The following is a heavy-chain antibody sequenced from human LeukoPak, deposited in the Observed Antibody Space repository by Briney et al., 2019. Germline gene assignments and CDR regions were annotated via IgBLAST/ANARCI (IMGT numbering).Heavy chain of an antibody. CDR1: GFTFDDYA. V-gene: IGHV3-9*01. J-gene: IGHJ5*02. D-gene: IGHD6-13*01. CDR3: AKWNRQPLVKGWFDT. CDR2: ISWSSGST. Sequence: GGSLRLSCAASGFTFDDYAMHWVRQAPGKGLEWGSGISWSSGSTAYADSVKGRFTISRDHANNSLARLMNSLRVEDTALYYCAKWNRQPLVKGWFDTWGQGALVIVSS.